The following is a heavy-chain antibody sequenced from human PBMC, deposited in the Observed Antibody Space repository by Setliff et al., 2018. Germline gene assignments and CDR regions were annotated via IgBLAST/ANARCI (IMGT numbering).Heavy chain of an antibody. CDR2: ISPSGST. CDR1: GASITSGGFY. Sequence: LSLTCSVSGASITSGGFYWTWIRQPAGKGLEWIGHISPSGSTTYNPSVKSRVTISLDTSKSHFSLKLDSVTAADTALYYCARSPSSGAYWNPRPFYSDYWARGTLVTVSS. D-gene: IGHD1-26*01. CDR3: ARSPSSGAYWNPRPFYSDY. V-gene: IGHV4-61*09. J-gene: IGHJ4*02.